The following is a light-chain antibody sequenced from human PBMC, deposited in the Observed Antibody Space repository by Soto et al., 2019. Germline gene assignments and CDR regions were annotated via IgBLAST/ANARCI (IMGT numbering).Light chain of an antibody. CDR1: QSLLYSSNNKNY. J-gene: IGKJ4*01. CDR2: WAS. CDR3: QQHYNMPLT. V-gene: IGKV4-1*01. Sequence: DIVMTQSPDSLAVSLGERATINCKSSQSLLYSSNNKNYLAWYQQKPGQPPKLLSHWASTRESGAPDRFSGSGSGTDFTLTITSLQAEDVAVYYCQQHYNMPLTFGVGTRVEIK.